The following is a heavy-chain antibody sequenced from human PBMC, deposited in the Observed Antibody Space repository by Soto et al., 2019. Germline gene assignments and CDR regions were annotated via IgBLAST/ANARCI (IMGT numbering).Heavy chain of an antibody. Sequence: PGGSLRLSCAASGVPFSSYGMHWVRQATGKGLEWVAVIWYDGGNKYYADSVKGRFTISRDNSKNTLYLQMNSLRAEDTAVYYCARDSPQYSSGWYFDYWGQGTLVTVSS. CDR1: GVPFSSYG. J-gene: IGHJ4*02. CDR3: ARDSPQYSSGWYFDY. D-gene: IGHD6-19*01. CDR2: IWYDGGNK. V-gene: IGHV3-33*01.